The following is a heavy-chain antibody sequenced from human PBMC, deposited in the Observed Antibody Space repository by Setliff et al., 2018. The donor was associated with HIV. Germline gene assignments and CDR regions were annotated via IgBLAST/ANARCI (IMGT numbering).Heavy chain of an antibody. CDR3: ARDSGGSPLLDAFDI. Sequence: PSETLSLTCTISNYSISSGHYWGWIRQSPGKGLEWIGNIYHVGRAFYSPSLESRVSISVDTSNNQFSLKLSSVTAADTAVYYCARDSGGSPLLDAFDIWGQGTMVTVSS. D-gene: IGHD1-26*01. CDR2: IYHVGRA. J-gene: IGHJ3*02. CDR1: NYSISSGHY. V-gene: IGHV4-38-2*02.